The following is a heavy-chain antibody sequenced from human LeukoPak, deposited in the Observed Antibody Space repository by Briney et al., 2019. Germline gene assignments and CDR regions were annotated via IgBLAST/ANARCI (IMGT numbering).Heavy chain of an antibody. V-gene: IGHV3-73*01. CDR2: IRSKSNSYAT. Sequence: PGGSLRLSCAASGFSFSGSAMHWVRQASGKGLEWVGRIRSKSNSYATVYAASVKGRFTLSRDDSRNTAYLQMNSLKSEDTAVYYCTTLETSATVITEWYFDLWGRGALVTVSS. J-gene: IGHJ2*01. CDR1: GFSFSGSA. CDR3: TTLETSATVITEWYFDL. D-gene: IGHD4-17*01.